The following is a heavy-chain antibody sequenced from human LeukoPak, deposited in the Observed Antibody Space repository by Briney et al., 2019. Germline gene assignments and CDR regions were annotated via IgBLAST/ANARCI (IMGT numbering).Heavy chain of an antibody. Sequence: ASVEVSCKASGYTFTSYYMHWVRQAPGQGLEWMGIINPSGGSTSYAQKFQGRVTMTRDMSTSTVYMELSSLRSEDTAVYYCARASKYYDSSGYTFLDYWGQGTLVTVSS. D-gene: IGHD3-22*01. CDR2: INPSGGST. V-gene: IGHV1-46*01. CDR1: GYTFTSYY. J-gene: IGHJ4*02. CDR3: ARASKYYDSSGYTFLDY.